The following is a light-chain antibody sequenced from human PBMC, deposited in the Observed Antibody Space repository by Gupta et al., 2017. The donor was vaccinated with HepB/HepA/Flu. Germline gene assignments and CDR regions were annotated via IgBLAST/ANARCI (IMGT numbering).Light chain of an antibody. CDR3: LQDDNYLLT. J-gene: IGKJ3*01. Sequence: AIQMTQSPSSLSASVGDRVTITCRASQDIGNGLGWYQQKIGRAPKLLIYGASSLQSGVPSRFSGSGSGTDFTLTISSLQPEDFATYHCLQDDNYLLTFGPGTKVDIK. CDR2: GAS. V-gene: IGKV1-6*01. CDR1: QDIGNG.